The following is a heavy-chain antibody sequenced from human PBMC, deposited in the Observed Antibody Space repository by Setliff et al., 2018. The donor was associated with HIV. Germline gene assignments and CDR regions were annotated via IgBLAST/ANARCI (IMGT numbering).Heavy chain of an antibody. V-gene: IGHV4-39*01. CDR3: ARHRDPPGSRWIFYYYYMDL. J-gene: IGHJ6*03. D-gene: IGHD6-13*01. Sequence: SETLSLTCAVSGVTFSSNNYYWGWIRQPPGKGLEWIGTVFYSGSTSYSPPLKSRVTISVDTSKNQFSLKLSSVTAADTAVYYCARHRDPPGSRWIFYYYYMDLWGAGTTVTVSS. CDR2: VFYSGST. CDR1: GVTFSSNNYY.